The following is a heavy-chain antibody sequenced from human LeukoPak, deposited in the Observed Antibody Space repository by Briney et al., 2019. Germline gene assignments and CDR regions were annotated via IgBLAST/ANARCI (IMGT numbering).Heavy chain of an antibody. J-gene: IGHJ4*02. CDR3: AKEVGDSSGFDY. V-gene: IGHV3-33*06. Sequence: PGGSLRLSCAAPGFTFSSYGMHWVRQATGKGLEWVAVIWYDGSNKYYADSVKGRFTISRDNSKNTLYLQMNSLRAEDTAVYYCAKEVGDSSGFDYWGQGTLVTVFS. CDR1: GFTFSSYG. D-gene: IGHD3-22*01. CDR2: IWYDGSNK.